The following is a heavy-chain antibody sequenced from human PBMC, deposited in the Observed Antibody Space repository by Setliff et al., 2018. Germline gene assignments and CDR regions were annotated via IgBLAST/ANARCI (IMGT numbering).Heavy chain of an antibody. Sequence: SETLSLTCTVSGGSISSSSYYWGWIRQPPGKGLEWIGSVYYSGSTYYNPSLKSRVTISVDTSKNQFSLKLSSVTAADTAVYYCARVLAAAGYYYYGMDVWGQGTTVTVSS. D-gene: IGHD6-13*01. CDR3: ARVLAAAGYYYYGMDV. V-gene: IGHV4-39*07. J-gene: IGHJ6*02. CDR1: GGSISSSSYY. CDR2: VYYSGST.